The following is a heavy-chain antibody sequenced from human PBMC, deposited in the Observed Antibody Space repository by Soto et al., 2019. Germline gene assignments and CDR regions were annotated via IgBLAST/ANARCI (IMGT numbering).Heavy chain of an antibody. J-gene: IGHJ6*02. CDR2: ISYDGSNK. CDR3: AKDYLRYFDRLSPVRIAGMDV. Sequence: QVQLVESGGGVVQPGRSLRLSCAASGFTFSSYGMHWVRQAPGKGLEWVAVISYDGSNKYYADSVKGRFTISRDNSKNTLYLQMNSLRAEDTAVYYCAKDYLRYFDRLSPVRIAGMDVWGQGTTVTVSS. D-gene: IGHD3-9*01. V-gene: IGHV3-30*18. CDR1: GFTFSSYG.